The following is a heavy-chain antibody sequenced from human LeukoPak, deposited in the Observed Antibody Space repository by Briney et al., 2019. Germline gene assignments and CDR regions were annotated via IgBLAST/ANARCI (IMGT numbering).Heavy chain of an antibody. J-gene: IGHJ6*02. Sequence: SQTLSLTCAISGESVSSNSAAWNWIRQSPSRGLEWLGRTYYRSTWYNESAISVKGRITINPDTSENQFSLQLNSVTPDDTAVYYCTRESRGMDVWGQGTTVTVSS. CDR3: TRESRGMDV. CDR2: TYYRSTWYN. CDR1: GESVSSNSAA. V-gene: IGHV6-1*01.